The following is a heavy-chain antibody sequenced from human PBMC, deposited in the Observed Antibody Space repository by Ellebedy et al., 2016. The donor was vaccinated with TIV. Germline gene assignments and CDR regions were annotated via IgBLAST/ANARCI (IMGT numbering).Heavy chain of an antibody. CDR3: TPHWGFNF. V-gene: IGHV3-15*01. CDR2: ITPKSEGGTG. J-gene: IGHJ3*01. D-gene: IGHD3-16*01. CDR1: GLTVTDAY. Sequence: GGSLRLXXVASGLTVTDAYMYWVRQAPGKGLEWIGRITPKSEGGTGDYAAPVRGRFTVSIDESINTLYLEMESLKIEDAGTYYCTPHWGFNFWGQGTVVTVSS.